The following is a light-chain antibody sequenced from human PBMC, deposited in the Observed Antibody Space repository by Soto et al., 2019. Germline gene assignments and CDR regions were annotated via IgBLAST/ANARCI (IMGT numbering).Light chain of an antibody. CDR3: SVWDDSLSGAV. Sequence: QSVLTQPPSASGTPGQRVTISCSGSSSNIGSNYVYWYQQLPGTAPKRLIYRNNQRPSGVPDRFSGSKSGTSASLAISGLRSEDEADYYCSVWDDSLSGAVFGGGTQLTVL. CDR1: SSNIGSNY. V-gene: IGLV1-47*01. J-gene: IGLJ7*01. CDR2: RNN.